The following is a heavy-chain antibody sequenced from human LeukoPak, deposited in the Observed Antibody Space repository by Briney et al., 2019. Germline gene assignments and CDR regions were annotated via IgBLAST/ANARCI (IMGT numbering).Heavy chain of an antibody. CDR1: GGSISSYY. V-gene: IGHV4-59*01. CDR3: ARELGPLMRLRLGEPAAGAFDI. J-gene: IGHJ3*02. CDR2: IYYSGST. Sequence: SSETLSLTCTVSGGSISSYYWSWIRQPPGKGLEWIGYIYYSGSTNYNPSLKSRVTISVDTSKNQFSLKLSSVTAADTAVYYCARELGPLMRLRLGEPAAGAFDIWGQGTMVTVSS. D-gene: IGHD3-16*01.